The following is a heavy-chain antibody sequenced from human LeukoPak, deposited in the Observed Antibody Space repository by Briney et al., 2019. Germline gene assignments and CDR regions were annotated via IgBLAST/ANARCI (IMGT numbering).Heavy chain of an antibody. V-gene: IGHV4-34*01. CDR1: GGSFSGYY. CDR2: INHSGST. CDR3: AIERGLALYY. Sequence: SETLSLTCAVYGGSFSGYYWSWIRQPPGKGLEWIGEINHSGSTNYNPSLKSRVTISVDTSKNQFSLKLSSVTAADTAVYYCAIERGLALYYWGQGTLVTVSS. J-gene: IGHJ4*02. D-gene: IGHD3/OR15-3a*01.